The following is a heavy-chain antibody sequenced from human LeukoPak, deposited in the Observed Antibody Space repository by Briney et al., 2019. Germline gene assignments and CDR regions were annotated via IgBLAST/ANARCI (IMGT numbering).Heavy chain of an antibody. CDR3: ARDLRRGYSYGYGMFFHMDV. J-gene: IGHJ6*03. Sequence: PSETLSLTCTVSGGSISSGSYYWSWIRQPAGKGLEWIGRIYTSGSTNYNPSLKSRVAISVDTSKNQFSLKLSSVTAADTAVYYCARDLRRGYSYGYGMFFHMDVWGKGTTVTVSS. D-gene: IGHD5-18*01. CDR2: IYTSGST. V-gene: IGHV4-61*02. CDR1: GGSISSGSYY.